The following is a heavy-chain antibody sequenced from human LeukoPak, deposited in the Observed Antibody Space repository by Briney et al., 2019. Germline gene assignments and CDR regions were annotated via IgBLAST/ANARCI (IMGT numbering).Heavy chain of an antibody. CDR2: IYYSGST. CDR3: AREPIHSGWQYYFDY. Sequence: SETLSLPCSVSGGSISSHYWSWIRQPPGKGLEWIGYIYYSGSTKYNHSLKSRVTISVDTSKNQFSLKLSSVTAADTAMYFCAREPIHSGWQYYFDYWGQGTLVTVSS. J-gene: IGHJ4*02. CDR1: GGSISSHY. V-gene: IGHV4-59*11. D-gene: IGHD6-19*01.